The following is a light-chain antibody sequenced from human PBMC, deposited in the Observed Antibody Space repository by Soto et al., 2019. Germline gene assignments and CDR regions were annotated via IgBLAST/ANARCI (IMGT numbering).Light chain of an antibody. CDR1: SGDVGGYNY. J-gene: IGLJ2*01. V-gene: IGLV2-14*01. Sequence: QSALTQPASVSGSPGQSITISCTGTSGDVGGYNYVSWYQQHPGKAPKLMIYEVSNRPSGVSNRFSGSKSGNTASLTISGLQAEDEADYYCCSYTSTTTVIFGGGTKLTVL. CDR2: EVS. CDR3: CSYTSTTTVI.